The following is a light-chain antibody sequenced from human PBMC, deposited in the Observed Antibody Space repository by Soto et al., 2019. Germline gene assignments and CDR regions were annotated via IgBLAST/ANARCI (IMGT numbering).Light chain of an antibody. CDR3: SSYGGDNNWGV. Sequence: QSALTQPPSASGSPGQSVTISCTGTSSDVGAYNFVSWYQQYPGKTPKLMIYEVTKRPSGVPDRFSGSKSGNTASLTVSGLQADDEADHYSSSYGGDNNWGVFGGGTKLTVL. V-gene: IGLV2-8*01. CDR2: EVT. J-gene: IGLJ2*01. CDR1: SSDVGAYNF.